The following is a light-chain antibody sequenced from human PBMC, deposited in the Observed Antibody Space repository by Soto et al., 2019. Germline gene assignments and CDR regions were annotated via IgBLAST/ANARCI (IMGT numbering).Light chain of an antibody. CDR1: QSLLHSNGYNY. CDR2: LGS. J-gene: IGKJ1*01. CDR3: MQALQTPRT. Sequence: DIVMTQSPLSLPVTPGEPASISCRSSQSLLHSNGYNYLVWYLQKPGQSPHLLIYLGSYRASGVPDRFSGSGSGTDFTLKISRVEAEDVGVYYCMQALQTPRTFGLGTKVENK. V-gene: IGKV2-28*01.